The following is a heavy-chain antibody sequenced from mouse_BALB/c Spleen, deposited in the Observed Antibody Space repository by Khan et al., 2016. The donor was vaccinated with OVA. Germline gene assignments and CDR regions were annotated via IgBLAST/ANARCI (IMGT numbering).Heavy chain of an antibody. Sequence: VQLKQSGPGLAAPSQSLSITCTISGFSLTNYGIHWVRQPPGKGLEWLVVIWGDGTTTYNSPLKSRLTITKDNSQSQVFLKMNSLQTDDTAIYFCARQPYYHYNIMDYWGQGTSVTVSS. D-gene: IGHD2-10*01. V-gene: IGHV2-6-1*01. CDR3: ARQPYYHYNIMDY. CDR1: GFSLTNYG. J-gene: IGHJ4*01. CDR2: IWGDGTT.